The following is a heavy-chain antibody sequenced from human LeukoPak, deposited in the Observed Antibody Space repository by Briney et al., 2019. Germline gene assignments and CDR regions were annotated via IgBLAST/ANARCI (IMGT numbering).Heavy chain of an antibody. CDR1: GGSISSDNW. CDR3: ARSLTARSFDY. Sequence: PSGTLSLTCAVSGGSISSDNWWSWVRQPPGKGLEWIGEIYHSGSTNYNPSLQSRVTISVDKSNNHFSLRLTSVTAADTAVYYCARSLTARSFDYWGQGTLVTVSS. V-gene: IGHV4-4*02. D-gene: IGHD6-6*01. CDR2: IYHSGST. J-gene: IGHJ4*02.